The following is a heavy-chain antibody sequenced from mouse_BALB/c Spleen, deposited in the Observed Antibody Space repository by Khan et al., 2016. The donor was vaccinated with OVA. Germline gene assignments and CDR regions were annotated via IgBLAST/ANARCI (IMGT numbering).Heavy chain of an antibody. V-gene: IGHV5-6*01. Sequence: EVELVESGGDLVKPGGSLKFSCAASGFTFSSYSMSWVRQTPDKRLEWVATISSGGDYTYYSDNVKGRFTISRDNAKNTLYLQMLILKSEDTAMYYCASHLTGSFAYWGQGTLVTVSA. CDR2: ISSGGDYT. J-gene: IGHJ3*01. D-gene: IGHD4-1*01. CDR1: GFTFSSYS. CDR3: ASHLTGSFAY.